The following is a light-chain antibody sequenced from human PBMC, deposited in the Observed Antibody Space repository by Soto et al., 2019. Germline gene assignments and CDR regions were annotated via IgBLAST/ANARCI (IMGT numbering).Light chain of an antibody. Sequence: QSVLTQPASVSGSPGQSITISCTGTSSDVGGYDYVSWYQQHPGKAPKLMIYDVSNRPSGVSNRFSGSKSGKTASLTISGLQADDEADYYCSSYTSSSTVVFGGGTKLTVL. CDR3: SSYTSSSTVV. V-gene: IGLV2-14*01. CDR1: SSDVGGYDY. CDR2: DVS. J-gene: IGLJ2*01.